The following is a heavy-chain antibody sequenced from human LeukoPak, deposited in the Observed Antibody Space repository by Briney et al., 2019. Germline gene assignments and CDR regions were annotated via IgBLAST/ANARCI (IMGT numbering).Heavy chain of an antibody. Sequence: SVKVSCKASGGTFSSYAISWVRQAPGQGLEWMGGIIPIFGTANYAQKFQGRVTITADESTSTAYMELSSLRSEDTAVYYCAVETYYYGSGSYSIDYWGQGTLVTVSS. D-gene: IGHD3-10*01. V-gene: IGHV1-69*13. CDR3: AVETYYYGSGSYSIDY. CDR1: GGTFSSYA. J-gene: IGHJ4*02. CDR2: IIPIFGTA.